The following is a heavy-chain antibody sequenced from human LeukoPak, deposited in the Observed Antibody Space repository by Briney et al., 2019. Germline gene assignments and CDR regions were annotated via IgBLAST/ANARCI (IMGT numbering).Heavy chain of an antibody. CDR2: INHSGST. CDR3: ARAYYDILTGYYTWFDP. V-gene: IGHV4-34*01. CDR1: GGSFSGYY. J-gene: IGHJ5*02. Sequence: ASETLSLTCAVYGGSFSGYYWSWIRQPPGKGLEWIGEINHSGSTNYNPSLKSRVTISVDTSKNQFSLKLSSVTAADTAVYYCARAYYDILTGYYTWFDPWGQGTLVTVSS. D-gene: IGHD3-9*01.